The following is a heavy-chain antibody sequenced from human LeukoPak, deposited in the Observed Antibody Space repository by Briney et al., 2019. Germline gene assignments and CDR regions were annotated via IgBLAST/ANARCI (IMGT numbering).Heavy chain of an antibody. V-gene: IGHV4-39*07. J-gene: IGHJ4*02. D-gene: IGHD3-22*01. CDR1: GGSISSSSYY. CDR3: ARDTRGGYYYDSSGYYY. CDR2: IYYSGST. Sequence: SETLSLTCTVSGGSISSSSYYWGWIRQPPGEGLEWIGSIYYSGSTYYNPSLKSRVTISVDTSKNQFSLKLSSVTAADTAVYYCARDTRGGYYYDSSGYYYWGQGTLVTVSS.